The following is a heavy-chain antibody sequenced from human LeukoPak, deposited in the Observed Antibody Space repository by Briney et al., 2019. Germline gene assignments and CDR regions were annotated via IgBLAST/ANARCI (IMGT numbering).Heavy chain of an antibody. V-gene: IGHV3-30*04. D-gene: IGHD4-23*01. J-gene: IGHJ4*02. Sequence: GGSLRLSCTASGFTFSNYAMNWARQAPGEGLEWVAVISYDGRVKYYADSVRGRFTISRDNSKNTLYLQMNSLRLEDTAVFYCARPTTVVSNYLDFWGQGTLVTVST. CDR3: ARPTTVVSNYLDF. CDR1: GFTFSNYA. CDR2: ISYDGRVK.